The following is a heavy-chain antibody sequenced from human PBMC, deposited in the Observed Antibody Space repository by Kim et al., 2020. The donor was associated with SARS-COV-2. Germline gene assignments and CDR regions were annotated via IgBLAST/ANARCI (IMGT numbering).Heavy chain of an antibody. D-gene: IGHD3-10*01. V-gene: IGHV3-11*06. Sequence: VKGRCTISRGNAKNALYLQMNSLRAEDTAVYYCARDRLWFGDFYYYGMDVWGQGTTVTVSS. CDR3: ARDRLWFGDFYYYGMDV. J-gene: IGHJ6*02.